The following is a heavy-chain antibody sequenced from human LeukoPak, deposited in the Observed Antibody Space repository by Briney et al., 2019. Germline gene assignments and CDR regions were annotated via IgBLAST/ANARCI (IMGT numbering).Heavy chain of an antibody. D-gene: IGHD3-22*01. CDR2: ISSSGSTI. CDR3: ARDYYDSSGSFDY. J-gene: IGHJ4*02. CDR1: GFTFSDYY. Sequence: GGSLRLSCAASGFTFSDYYMSWIRQAPGEGLEWVSYISSSGSTIYYADSVKGRFTISRDNAKNSLYLQMNSLRAEDTAVYYCARDYYDSSGSFDYWGQGTLVTVSS. V-gene: IGHV3-11*01.